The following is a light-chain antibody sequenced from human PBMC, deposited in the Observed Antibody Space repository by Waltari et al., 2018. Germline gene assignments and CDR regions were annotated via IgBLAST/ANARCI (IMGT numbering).Light chain of an antibody. CDR1: SSNIGSNT. J-gene: IGLJ2*01. V-gene: IGLV1-44*01. Sequence: QSVLTQPPSASGTPGQRVTISCSGSSSNIGSNTVNWYQQLPGTAPKLLIYSNNQRPSGGPDRCSCSKSGTSASLAISGLQSEDEADYYCAAWDDSLNGVVFGGGTKLTVL. CDR3: AAWDDSLNGVV. CDR2: SNN.